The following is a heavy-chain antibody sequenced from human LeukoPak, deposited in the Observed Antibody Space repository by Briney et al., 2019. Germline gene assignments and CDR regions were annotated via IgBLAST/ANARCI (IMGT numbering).Heavy chain of an antibody. CDR2: ISSSSSTI. J-gene: IGHJ4*02. Sequence: GGSLRLSCTGSGFTFSTYSMNWVRQAPGKGLEWVSYISSSSSTIYYADSVKGRFTISRDNAKNSLYLQMNSLRAEDTAVYYCARGPSIAAAGTSDYWGQGTLVTVSS. V-gene: IGHV3-48*04. CDR1: GFTFSTYS. CDR3: ARGPSIAAAGTSDY. D-gene: IGHD6-13*01.